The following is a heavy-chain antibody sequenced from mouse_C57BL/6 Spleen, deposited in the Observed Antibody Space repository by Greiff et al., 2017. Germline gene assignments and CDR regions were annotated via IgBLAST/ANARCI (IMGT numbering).Heavy chain of an antibody. CDR2: ISSGSSTI. D-gene: IGHD3-2*02. CDR3: ARDSSGFSFAY. CDR1: GFTFSDYG. J-gene: IGHJ3*01. V-gene: IGHV5-17*01. Sequence: EVKVVESGGGLVKPGGSLKLSCAASGFTFSDYGMHWVRQAPEKGLEWVAYISSGSSTIYYADTVKGRFTISRDNAKNTLFLQMTSLRSEDTAMYYCARDSSGFSFAYWGQGTLVTVSA.